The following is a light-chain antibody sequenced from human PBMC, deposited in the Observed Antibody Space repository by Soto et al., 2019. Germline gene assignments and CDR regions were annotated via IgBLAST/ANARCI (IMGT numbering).Light chain of an antibody. CDR3: QQYGGSPIT. Sequence: EIVLTQSPGTLSLSPGERGTLSGMASQTISRTYIAWYQQRPGQAPRLLIYGASSRATGIPDRFSGSGSGTDFTLTISRLDPEDFAVYLCQQYGGSPITFGKGTRLEIK. CDR1: QTISRTY. CDR2: GAS. V-gene: IGKV3-20*01. J-gene: IGKJ5*01.